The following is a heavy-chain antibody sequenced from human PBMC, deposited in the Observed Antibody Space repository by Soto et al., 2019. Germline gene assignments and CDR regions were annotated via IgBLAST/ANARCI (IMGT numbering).Heavy chain of an antibody. CDR2: IYVTGAV. J-gene: IGHJ5*02. D-gene: IGHD2-21*01. CDR3: ARLRIATNNYKWFDP. V-gene: IGHV4-31*03. CDR1: GAALNSGNYY. Sequence: TSETLSLTCIVSGAALNSGNYYWSWIRQVPGKGLEWIGHIYVTGAVDYNPSLRDRITISQDTSERQFSLNLRLVTAADTAVYYCARLRIATNNYKWFDPWGQGTLVTV.